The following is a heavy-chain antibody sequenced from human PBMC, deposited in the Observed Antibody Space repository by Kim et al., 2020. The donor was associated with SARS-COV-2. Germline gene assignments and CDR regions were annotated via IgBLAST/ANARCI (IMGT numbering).Heavy chain of an antibody. CDR2: ISGSGGTT. CDR1: GFVFSSYA. J-gene: IGHJ5*02. D-gene: IGHD3-22*01. V-gene: IGHV3-23*01. Sequence: WGSLRLSCAASGFVFSSYAMSWVRQAPGKGLEWVAGISGSGGTTYYADSANGRFTISRDNSNHTVYLHMYSLRVEDTAVYYCAKDLDRPICSWGQGALVTVSS. CDR3: AKDLDRPICS.